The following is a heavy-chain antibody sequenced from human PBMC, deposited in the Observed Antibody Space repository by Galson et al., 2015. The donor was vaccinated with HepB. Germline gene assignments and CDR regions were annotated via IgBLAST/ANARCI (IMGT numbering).Heavy chain of an antibody. CDR3: AKDGLYSSGWNG. D-gene: IGHD6-19*01. Sequence: SLRLSCAASGFTFSSYAMSWVRQAPGKGLEWVSAISGSGGSTHYADSVKGRFTISRDNSKNTLYLQMSSLRAEDTAVYYCAKDGLYSSGWNGWGQGTLVTVSS. CDR1: GFTFSSYA. V-gene: IGHV3-23*01. CDR2: ISGSGGST. J-gene: IGHJ4*02.